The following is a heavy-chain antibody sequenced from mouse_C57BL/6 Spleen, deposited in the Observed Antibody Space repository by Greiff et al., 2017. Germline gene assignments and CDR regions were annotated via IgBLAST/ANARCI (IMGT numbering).Heavy chain of an antibody. J-gene: IGHJ2*01. CDR1: GYAFSSSW. Sequence: VQLVESGPELVKPGASVKISCKASGYAFSSSWMNWVKQRPGKGLEWIGRIYPGDGDTNYNGKFKGKATLTADKSSSTAYMQLSSLTSEDSAVYFCARTRDWDVDYWGQGTTLTVSS. CDR3: ARTRDWDVDY. V-gene: IGHV1-82*01. CDR2: IYPGDGDT. D-gene: IGHD4-1*01.